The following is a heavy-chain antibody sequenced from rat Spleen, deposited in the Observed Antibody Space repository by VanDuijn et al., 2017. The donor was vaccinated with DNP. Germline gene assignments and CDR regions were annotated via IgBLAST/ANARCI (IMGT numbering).Heavy chain of an antibody. CDR2: INSAGST. CDR3: ARENYGYTY. J-gene: IGHJ2*01. D-gene: IGHD1-9*01. Sequence: EVQLQESGPGLVKPSQSLSLTCSVTGYSITRSYRWNWIRKFPGNKLEWMGYINSAGSTNYNPSLKSRISITRDTSKNQFFLQVNSVTTEDTATYYCARENYGYTYWGQGVMVTVSS. V-gene: IGHV3-3*01. CDR1: GYSITRSYR.